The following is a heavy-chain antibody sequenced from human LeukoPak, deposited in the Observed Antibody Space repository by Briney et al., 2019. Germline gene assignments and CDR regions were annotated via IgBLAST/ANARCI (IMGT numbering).Heavy chain of an antibody. V-gene: IGHV3-23*01. J-gene: IGHJ5*02. CDR1: GFTFSSYA. CDR3: AKDPGSSTPFNWFDP. CDR2: ISGSGGST. D-gene: IGHD2-2*01. Sequence: PGGSLRLSCAASGFTFSSYAMSWVRQAPGKGLEWVSAISGSGGSTYYADSVKGGFTISRENSKNTLYLQMNSLRAEDTAVYYCAKDPGSSTPFNWFDPWGQGTLVTVSS.